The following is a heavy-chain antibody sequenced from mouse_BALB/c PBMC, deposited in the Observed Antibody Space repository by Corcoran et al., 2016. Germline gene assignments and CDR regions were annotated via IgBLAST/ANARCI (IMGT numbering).Heavy chain of an antibody. CDR2: INTYTGEP. J-gene: IGHJ4*01. CDR1: GYTFTNYG. CDR3: ARPLLLRREDYAMDY. V-gene: IGHV9-3-1*01. D-gene: IGHD1-1*01. Sequence: QIQLVQSGPELKKPGETVKISCKASGYTFTNYGMSWVKQAPGKGLKWMGWINTYTGEPTYADDFKGRFAFSLETSASTAYLQINNLKNEDTATYFCARPLLLRREDYAMDYWGQGTSVTVSS.